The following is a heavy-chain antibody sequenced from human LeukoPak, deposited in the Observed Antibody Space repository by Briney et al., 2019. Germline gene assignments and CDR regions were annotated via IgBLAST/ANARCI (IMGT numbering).Heavy chain of an antibody. CDR2: ISGSGGST. Sequence: GGSLRLSCAGSGFTFSSYAMSWVRQAPGKGLEWVSAISGSGGSTYYADSVKGRFTISRDNSKNTLYLQMNSLRAEDTAVYYCAKTLGYCSSTSCYAAGLDYWGQGTLVTVSS. V-gene: IGHV3-23*01. CDR1: GFTFSSYA. CDR3: AKTLGYCSSTSCYAAGLDY. D-gene: IGHD2-2*01. J-gene: IGHJ4*02.